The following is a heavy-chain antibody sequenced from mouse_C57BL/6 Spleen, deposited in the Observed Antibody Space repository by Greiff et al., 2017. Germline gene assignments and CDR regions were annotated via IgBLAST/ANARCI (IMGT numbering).Heavy chain of an antibody. Sequence: VHVKQSGPELVKPGASVKMSCKASGYTFTDYNMHWVKQSHGKSLEWIGYINPNNGGTSYNQKFKGKATLTVNKSSSTAYMELRSLTSEDSAVYYCARSGDGDYYAMDYWGQGTSVTVSS. V-gene: IGHV1-22*01. D-gene: IGHD3-2*02. CDR1: GYTFTDYN. CDR3: ARSGDGDYYAMDY. CDR2: INPNNGGT. J-gene: IGHJ4*01.